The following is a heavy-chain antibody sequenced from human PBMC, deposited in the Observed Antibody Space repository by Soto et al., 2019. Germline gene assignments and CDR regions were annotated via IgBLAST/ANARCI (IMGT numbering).Heavy chain of an antibody. CDR1: GFTFTSSA. V-gene: IGHV1-58*01. Sequence: ASVKVSCKASGFTFTSSAVQWVRQARGQRLEWIGWIVVGSGNTNYAQKFQERVTITRDMSTSTAYMELSSLRSEDTAVYYCAAVQGEYNWNDGPRGAFDIWGQGTMVTVSS. D-gene: IGHD1-20*01. CDR2: IVVGSGNT. CDR3: AAVQGEYNWNDGPRGAFDI. J-gene: IGHJ3*02.